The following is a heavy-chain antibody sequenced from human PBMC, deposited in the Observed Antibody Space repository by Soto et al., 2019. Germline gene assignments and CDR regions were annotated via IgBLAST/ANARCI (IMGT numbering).Heavy chain of an antibody. CDR1: GFTFSDYY. D-gene: IGHD2-2*01. Sequence: GSLRLSCAASGFTFSDYYMSWIRQAPGKGLEWVSYISSSSSYTNYADSVKGRFTISRDNAKNSLYLQMNSLRAEDTAVYYCATTLDIVVAPVMFDPWGQGTLVTVSS. V-gene: IGHV3-11*06. J-gene: IGHJ5*02. CDR3: ATTLDIVVAPVMFDP. CDR2: ISSSSSYT.